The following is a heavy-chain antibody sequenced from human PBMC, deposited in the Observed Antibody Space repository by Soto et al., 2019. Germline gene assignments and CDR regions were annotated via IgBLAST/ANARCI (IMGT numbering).Heavy chain of an antibody. CDR2: ISYDGTDE. V-gene: IGHV3-30*18. CDR3: AKQESEWKDYFDY. D-gene: IGHD3-3*01. Sequence: QVQLVESGGGVGQPGRSLRLSCAASGFSFSSYGMHWVRQAPGKGLEWVAMISYDGTDEYYADSVKGRFTISRDNSKNAVYLQMNSLRAEDTAVFYCAKQESEWKDYFDYWGQGTLVTVSS. J-gene: IGHJ4*02. CDR1: GFSFSSYG.